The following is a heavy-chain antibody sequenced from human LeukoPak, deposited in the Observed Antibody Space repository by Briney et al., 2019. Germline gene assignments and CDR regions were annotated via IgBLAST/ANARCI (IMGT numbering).Heavy chain of an antibody. J-gene: IGHJ4*02. CDR1: GLTFSNFA. D-gene: IGHD3-22*01. V-gene: IGHV3-23*01. CDR3: AKDRLYYFDSSGYYDY. Sequence: GGSLRLSCAASGLTFSNFAMSWVRQAPGEGLEWVSAISDSGADTSFADSVKGRFTISRDNSKNTLYLQMSSLRAEDTAVYYCAKDRLYYFDSSGYYDYWGQGTLVTVSS. CDR2: ISDSGADT.